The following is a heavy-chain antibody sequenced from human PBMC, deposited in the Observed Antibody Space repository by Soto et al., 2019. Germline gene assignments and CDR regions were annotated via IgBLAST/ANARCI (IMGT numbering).Heavy chain of an antibody. CDR2: IIPILDIT. Sequence: QVQLVQSGAEVKKPGSSVKVSCKASGGTFSSYPISWVRQAPGQGLEWMGRIIPILDITDYAQRFQRRVTITADKSTSTAYMELSSLSSADTAVYYCARPTSTGTTSGYYFDYWGQGTLVTVSS. V-gene: IGHV1-69*02. CDR3: ARPTSTGTTSGYYFDY. CDR1: GGTFSSYP. D-gene: IGHD1-7*01. J-gene: IGHJ4*02.